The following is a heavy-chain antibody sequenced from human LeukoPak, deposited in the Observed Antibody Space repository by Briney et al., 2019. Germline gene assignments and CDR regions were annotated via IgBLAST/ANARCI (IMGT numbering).Heavy chain of an antibody. Sequence: GGSLRLSCAASGFTFSSYSMNWVRQAPGKGLEWVSSISSSSSYIYYADSVKGRFTISRDNAKNSLYLQMNSLRAEDTAVYYCARDHDTHAFDIWGQGTMVTVSS. D-gene: IGHD3-22*01. CDR3: ARDHDTHAFDI. V-gene: IGHV3-21*01. CDR2: ISSSSSYI. CDR1: GFTFSSYS. J-gene: IGHJ3*02.